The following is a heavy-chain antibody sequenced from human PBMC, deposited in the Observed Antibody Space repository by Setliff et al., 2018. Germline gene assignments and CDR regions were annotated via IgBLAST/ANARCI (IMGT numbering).Heavy chain of an antibody. CDR3: VRDSPSSLYNFWSGCSDY. V-gene: IGHV3-30*01. D-gene: IGHD3-3*01. CDR1: GFTFNTYA. CDR2: ISYDGINK. J-gene: IGHJ4*02. Sequence: PGGSLRLSCAASGFTFNTYAMHWVRQAPGKGLEWLAVISYDGINKYYADSVRGRFTISRDNSENTLFLQMNSLRTDDTAVFYCVRDSPSSLYNFWSGCSDYWGQGTLVTVSS.